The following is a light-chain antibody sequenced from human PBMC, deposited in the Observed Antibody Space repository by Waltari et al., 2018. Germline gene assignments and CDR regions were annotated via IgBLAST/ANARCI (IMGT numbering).Light chain of an antibody. CDR3: MQARQTPDT. CDR1: QSLLYSNGYNY. CDR2: LAS. V-gene: IGKV2-28*01. J-gene: IGKJ2*01. Sequence: DIVMTQSPLSLPVTPGEPASIPCMSSQSLLYSNGYNYLDWYLQKPGQSPQLLIYLASHRASGVPDRFSGSGSGTDFTLKISRVEAEDVGIYYCMQARQTPDTFGQGTKLEIK.